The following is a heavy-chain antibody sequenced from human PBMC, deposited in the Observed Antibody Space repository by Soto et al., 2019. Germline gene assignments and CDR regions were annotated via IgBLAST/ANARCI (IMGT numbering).Heavy chain of an antibody. J-gene: IGHJ4*02. CDR3: ATLIVATTTGYIDY. D-gene: IGHD5-12*01. CDR2: IYSGGTS. Sequence: GGSLRLSCAASGFTVSPNYMTWVRQAPGKGLEWVSIIYSGGTSYYTDSVKGRFTISRDSSKNTLYLQMNGLRAEDTAVYFCATLIVATTTGYIDYWGQGTLVTVSS. V-gene: IGHV3-66*01. CDR1: GFTVSPNY.